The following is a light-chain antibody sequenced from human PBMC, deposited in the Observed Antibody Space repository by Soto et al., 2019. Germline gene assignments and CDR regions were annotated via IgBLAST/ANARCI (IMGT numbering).Light chain of an antibody. CDR3: SAYTTSIALYV. CDR1: SSDVGEYQY. V-gene: IGLV2-14*03. CDR2: DVG. Sequence: QSALTQPASVSGSPGQSITISCTESSSDVGEYQYVSWYQQHPGTAPRLIIYDVGNRPSGVSNRFSGSKSGSTTALTISGLQAEDEADYYCSAYTTSIALYVFGAGTKVTVL. J-gene: IGLJ1*01.